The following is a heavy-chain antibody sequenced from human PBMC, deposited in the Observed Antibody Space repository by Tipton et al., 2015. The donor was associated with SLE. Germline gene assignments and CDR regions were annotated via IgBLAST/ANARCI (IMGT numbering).Heavy chain of an antibody. CDR1: EYSSTNYW. J-gene: IGHJ4*02. CDR2: ISPVDFDT. D-gene: IGHD6-19*01. CDR3: ARSGLADFDY. Sequence: QLVQSGAQVKKPGESLKISCEGSEYSSTNYWIAWVRQMPGKGLEWMGFISPVDFDTRYSPSFEGQVTFSADKSINTAYLQWSSLKASDTATYYCARSGLADFDYWGQGTRVTVSS. V-gene: IGHV5-51*03.